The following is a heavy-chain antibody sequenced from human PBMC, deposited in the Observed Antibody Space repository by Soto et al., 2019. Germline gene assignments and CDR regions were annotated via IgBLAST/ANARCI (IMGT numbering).Heavy chain of an antibody. V-gene: IGHV4-31*03. J-gene: IGHJ4*02. D-gene: IGHD5-18*01. CDR1: GGSISSGGYY. CDR2: IYYSGST. Sequence: QVQPQESGPGLVKPSQTLSLTCTVSGGSISSGGYYWSWIRQHPGKGLEWIGYIYYSGSTYCNPSLKSRVTISVDTSKNRSSLKLSSVTAADTAVYYCASRYLRGYSYGIDYWGQGTLVTVSS. CDR3: ASRYLRGYSYGIDY.